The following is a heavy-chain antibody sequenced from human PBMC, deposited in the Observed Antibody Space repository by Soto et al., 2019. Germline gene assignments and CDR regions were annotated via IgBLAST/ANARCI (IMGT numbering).Heavy chain of an antibody. D-gene: IGHD4-17*01. V-gene: IGHV4-59*01. J-gene: IGHJ6*03. Sequence: QVQLQESGPGLVKPSETLSLTCTVSGGSISSYYWSWIRQPPGKGLEWIGYIYYSGSTNYNPSLKSRVTISVDTSKNQFSLKLSSVTAADTAVYYCARSALLPYGDYTRRAFMDVWGKGTTVTVSS. CDR2: IYYSGST. CDR3: ARSALLPYGDYTRRAFMDV. CDR1: GGSISSYY.